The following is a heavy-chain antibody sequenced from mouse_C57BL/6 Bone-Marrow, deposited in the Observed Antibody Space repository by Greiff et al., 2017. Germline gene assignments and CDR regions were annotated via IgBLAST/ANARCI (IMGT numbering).Heavy chain of an antibody. CDR2: ISSGGSYT. Sequence: EVQLLQSGGYLVKPGGSLKLSCAASGFTFSSYGMSWVRQTPDKRLAWVATISSGGSYTYYPDNVQGRFTIAGDNAKNTLYLQRSSLKSEDTALYYCARHIPVGYDFDYWGQGTTLTVAS. J-gene: IGHJ2*01. V-gene: IGHV5-6*01. D-gene: IGHD2-14*01. CDR1: GFTFSSYG. CDR3: ARHIPVGYDFDY.